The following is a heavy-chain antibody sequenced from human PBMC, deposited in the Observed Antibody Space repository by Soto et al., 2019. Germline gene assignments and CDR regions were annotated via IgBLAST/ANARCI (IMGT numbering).Heavy chain of an antibody. CDR2: ISGSGGST. CDR3: AKEGGTGWVGELLSHAFDI. Sequence: PGGSLRLSCAASGFTFSSYAMSWVRQAPGKGLEWVSAISGSGGSTYYADSVKGRFTISRDNSKNTLYLQMNSLRAEDTAVYYCAKEGGTGWVGELLSHAFDIWGQGTMVTVSS. CDR1: GFTFSSYA. V-gene: IGHV3-23*01. D-gene: IGHD3-10*01. J-gene: IGHJ3*02.